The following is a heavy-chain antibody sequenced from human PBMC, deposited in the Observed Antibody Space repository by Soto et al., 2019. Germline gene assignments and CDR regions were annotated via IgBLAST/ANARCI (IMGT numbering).Heavy chain of an antibody. CDR1: GFTFSSYA. D-gene: IGHD2-21*02. V-gene: IGHV3-64*01. Sequence: EVQLVESGGGLVQPGGSLRLSCAASGFTFSSYAMHWVRQAPGKGLEYVSAIGSNGGSTYYANSVKGRFTISRDNSKNTLYLQMGSLRAEDMAVYYCARNYGGNSYAFDIWGQGTMVTVSS. J-gene: IGHJ3*02. CDR3: ARNYGGNSYAFDI. CDR2: IGSNGGST.